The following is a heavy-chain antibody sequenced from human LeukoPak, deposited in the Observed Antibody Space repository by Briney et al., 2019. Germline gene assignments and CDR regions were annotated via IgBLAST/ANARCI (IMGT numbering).Heavy chain of an antibody. V-gene: IGHV4-4*02. J-gene: IGHJ6*02. D-gene: IGHD2/OR15-2a*01. CDR3: ARAPTWNYGMDV. CDR2: IYHSGST. Sequence: PSETLSLTCAVSGGSIKSNNWWSWVRQPPGKGLEWIGEIYHSGSTNYNPSLESRVTVPVDKSKNQFSLDLSSVTAADTAVYHCARAPTWNYGMDVWGQGTTVTVSS. CDR1: GGSIKSNNW.